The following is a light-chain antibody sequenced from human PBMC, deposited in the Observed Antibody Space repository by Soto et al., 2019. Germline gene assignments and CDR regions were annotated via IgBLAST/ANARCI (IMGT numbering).Light chain of an antibody. CDR3: QQYGSTPWT. Sequence: EIVLTQSPGTLSLSPGEGATLSCRASQSVSSSYLAWYQQKPGQAPRLLIYGTSSRATGIPDRFSGSGSGTDFTLTIRRLEPEDFAVYYCQQYGSTPWTFGQGPKVEIK. V-gene: IGKV3-20*01. CDR2: GTS. J-gene: IGKJ1*01. CDR1: QSVSSSY.